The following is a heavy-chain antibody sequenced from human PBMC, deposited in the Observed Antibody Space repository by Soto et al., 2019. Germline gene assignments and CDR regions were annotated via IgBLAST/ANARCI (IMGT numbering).Heavy chain of an antibody. CDR2: INDNT. V-gene: IGHV1-3*01. CDR1: GYTFKNYA. D-gene: IGHD7-27*01. Sequence: ASVQVSCKASGYTFKNYAIHWVRQAPGQRLEWMGWINDNTKFSQKFQGRVTITRDTSASTDYMELSSLRFEDTAVYYCARLVSPGEFNYWGQGTLVTRLL. CDR3: ARLVSPGEFNY. J-gene: IGHJ4*02.